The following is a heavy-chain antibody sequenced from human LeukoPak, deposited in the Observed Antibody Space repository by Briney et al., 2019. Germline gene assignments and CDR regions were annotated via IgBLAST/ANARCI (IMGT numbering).Heavy chain of an antibody. CDR3: ARDRLRIFGVVTYMFDY. CDR1: GFTLSDYY. V-gene: IGHV3-11*01. CDR2: ISSSGSTI. J-gene: IGHJ4*02. Sequence: GGSLRLSCAASGFTLSDYYISWIRQAPGKGLEWVSYISSSGSTIYYADSVKGRFTISRDNAMNSLYLQMNSLRAEDTAVYYCARDRLRIFGVVTYMFDYWGQGTLVTVSS. D-gene: IGHD3-3*01.